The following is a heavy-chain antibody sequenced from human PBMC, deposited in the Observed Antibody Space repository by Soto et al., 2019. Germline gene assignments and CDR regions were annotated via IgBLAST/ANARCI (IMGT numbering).Heavy chain of an antibody. Sequence: LRLSCAASGFTFTNYAMTWVRQAPGKGLEWVSISSGSGSGGSTNYADSVKGRFTISRDNSKNTLYLQMNSLRVEDTAVYYCAKDRDDYRNYVFDYWGQGTLVTVSS. V-gene: IGHV3-23*01. J-gene: IGHJ4*02. CDR3: AKDRDDYRNYVFDY. CDR2: SSGSGSGGST. CDR1: GFTFTNYA. D-gene: IGHD4-4*01.